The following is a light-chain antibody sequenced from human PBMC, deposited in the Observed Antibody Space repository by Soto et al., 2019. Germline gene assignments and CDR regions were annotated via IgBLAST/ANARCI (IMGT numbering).Light chain of an antibody. J-gene: IGLJ1*01. Sequence: QSVLTQPASVSGSPGQSITISCTGTSSDVGGFNYVSWYQQHPGKAPKLLIFDVYSRPSGISNRFSGSKSGNTASLTISGLQAEDEADYYCRSYTTSSSYVFGAGTNVTVL. CDR3: RSYTTSSSYV. V-gene: IGLV2-14*01. CDR2: DVY. CDR1: SSDVGGFNY.